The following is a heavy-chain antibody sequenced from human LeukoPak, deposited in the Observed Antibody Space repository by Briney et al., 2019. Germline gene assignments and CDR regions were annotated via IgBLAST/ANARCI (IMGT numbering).Heavy chain of an antibody. D-gene: IGHD6-13*01. Sequence: PETLSLTCTVSGDFISSYYGSWIRRPPGKALKGFGYIYHSGSTHYNPSLKSRVTISADTSKDQFSLKLASVTAADTAVYYCATGYSSTWYYFDYWGQGTLVTVSS. V-gene: IGHV4-59*01. CDR3: ATGYSSTWYYFDY. CDR1: GDFISSYY. CDR2: IYHSGST. J-gene: IGHJ4*02.